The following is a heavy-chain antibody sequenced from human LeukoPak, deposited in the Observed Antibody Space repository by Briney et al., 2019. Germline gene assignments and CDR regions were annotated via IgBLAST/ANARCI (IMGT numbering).Heavy chain of an antibody. Sequence: PSQTLSLTCTVSGGSISSGGYYWSWIRQHPGKGLEWIGYIYYSGSTYYNPSLKSRVTISVDTSKNQFSLKLSSVTAADTAVYYCARRTIAAAVTFDYWGQGTLVTVSS. CDR3: ARRTIAAAVTFDY. V-gene: IGHV4-31*03. D-gene: IGHD6-13*01. CDR1: GGSISSGGYY. CDR2: IYYSGST. J-gene: IGHJ4*02.